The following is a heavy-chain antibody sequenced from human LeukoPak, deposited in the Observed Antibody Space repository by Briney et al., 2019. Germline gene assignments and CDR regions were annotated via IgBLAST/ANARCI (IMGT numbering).Heavy chain of an antibody. CDR3: AKCAVVPAAMLNYYYYGMDV. D-gene: IGHD2-2*01. Sequence: PGGSLRLSCAASGFTFSSYAMSWVRQAPGKGLEWVSAISGSGGSTYYADSVKGRFTISRDNSKSTLYLQMNSLRAEDTAVYYCAKCAVVPAAMLNYYYYGMDVWGQGTTVTVSS. V-gene: IGHV3-23*01. CDR2: ISGSGGST. CDR1: GFTFSSYA. J-gene: IGHJ6*02.